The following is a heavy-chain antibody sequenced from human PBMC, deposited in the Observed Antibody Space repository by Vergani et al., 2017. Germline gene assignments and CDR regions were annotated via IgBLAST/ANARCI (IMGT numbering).Heavy chain of an antibody. V-gene: IGHV5-10-1*01. J-gene: IGHJ4*02. CDR1: GYSFTSYW. CDR3: ASHPRDGYNWFVDYFDY. CDR2: IDPSDSYT. Sequence: EVQLVQSGAEVKKPGESLKISCKGSGYSFTSYWISWVRQMPGKGLEWMGRIDPSDSYTNYSPSFQGHVTISADKSISTAYLQWSSLKASDTAMYYCASHPRDGYNWFVDYFDYWGQGTLVTVSS. D-gene: IGHD5-24*01.